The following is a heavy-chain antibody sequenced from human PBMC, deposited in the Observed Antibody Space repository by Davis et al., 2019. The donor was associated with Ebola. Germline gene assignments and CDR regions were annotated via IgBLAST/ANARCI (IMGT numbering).Heavy chain of an antibody. CDR2: INHSGST. Sequence: PSETLSLTCAVYGGSFSGYYWSWIRQPPGKGLEWIGEINHSGSTNYNPSLKSRVTISVDTSKNQFSLKLSSVTAADTAVYYCARGAGEYYDSSGYYRLDYWGQGTLVTVSS. CDR3: ARGAGEYYDSSGYYRLDY. J-gene: IGHJ4*02. V-gene: IGHV4-34*01. D-gene: IGHD3-22*01. CDR1: GGSFSGYY.